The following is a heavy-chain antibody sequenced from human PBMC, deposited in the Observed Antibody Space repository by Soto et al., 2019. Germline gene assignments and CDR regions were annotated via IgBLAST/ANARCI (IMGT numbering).Heavy chain of an antibody. CDR1: GFTFSSHW. Sequence: PGGSLRLSCAASGFTFSSHWMSWVRQAPGKGLEWVANIKQDGSEKYYVDSVKGRFTISRDNAKSSLYLEMNSLRAEDTAVYYCARDAHWGQGTLVTVSS. CDR2: IKQDGSEK. V-gene: IGHV3-7*05. CDR3: ARDAH. J-gene: IGHJ4*02.